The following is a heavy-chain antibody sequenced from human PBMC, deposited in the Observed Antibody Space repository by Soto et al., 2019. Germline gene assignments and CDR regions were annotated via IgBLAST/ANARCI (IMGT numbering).Heavy chain of an antibody. J-gene: IGHJ5*02. D-gene: IGHD1-1*01. CDR2: IYYSGST. Sequence: SETLSLTCTVSGGSISSGGYYWSWIRQHPGKGLEWIGYIYYSGSTYYNPSLKSRVTISVDTSKNQFSLKLSSVTAADTAVYYCVRDGTKTLRDWFDPWGQGISVTVSS. V-gene: IGHV4-31*03. CDR3: VRDGTKTLRDWFDP. CDR1: GGSISSGGYY.